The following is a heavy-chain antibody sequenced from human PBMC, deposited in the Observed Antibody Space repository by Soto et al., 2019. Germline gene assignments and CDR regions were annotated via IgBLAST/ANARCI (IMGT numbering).Heavy chain of an antibody. CDR2: INHSGST. V-gene: IGHV4-34*01. Sequence: SETLSLTCAVYGGSFSGYYWSWIRQPPGKGLEWIGEINHSGSTNYNPSLKSRVTISVDTSKNQFSLKLSSVTAADTAVYYCAIIGRAEQTGADYLGQGTLVTVSP. D-gene: IGHD1-26*01. CDR1: GGSFSGYY. J-gene: IGHJ4*02. CDR3: AIIGRAEQTGADY.